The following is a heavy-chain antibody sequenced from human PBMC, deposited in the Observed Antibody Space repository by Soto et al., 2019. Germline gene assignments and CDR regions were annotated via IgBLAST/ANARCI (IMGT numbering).Heavy chain of an antibody. CDR3: AREGVLLGSDRDYHYVMAF. CDR2: ISSSSSYI. J-gene: IGHJ6*02. V-gene: IGHV3-21*01. CDR1: GFTFSSDS. D-gene: IGHD2-15*01. Sequence: GGSLRLSSAASGFTFSSDSMKWVRQAPGKGLEWVSSISSSSSYIYYADSVKGRFTISRDNAKNSLYLQMNSLRAEDTAVYYCAREGVLLGSDRDYHYVMAFSSQRSTVTVSS.